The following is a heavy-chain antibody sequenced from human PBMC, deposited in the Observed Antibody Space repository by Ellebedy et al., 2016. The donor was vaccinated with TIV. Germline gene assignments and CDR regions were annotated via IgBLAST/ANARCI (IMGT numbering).Heavy chain of an antibody. CDR3: AKDLGKGVTLDAFDI. D-gene: IGHD3-3*01. V-gene: IGHV3-30-3*01. J-gene: IGHJ3*02. CDR1: GFTFSSYA. Sequence: GESLKISXAASGFTFSSYAMHWVRQAPGKGLEWVAVISDDGSNQYYADSVKGRFTISRDNSEKTVYLQMNSLRAEDTALYYCAKDLGKGVTLDAFDIWGQGTTVIVSS. CDR2: ISDDGSNQ.